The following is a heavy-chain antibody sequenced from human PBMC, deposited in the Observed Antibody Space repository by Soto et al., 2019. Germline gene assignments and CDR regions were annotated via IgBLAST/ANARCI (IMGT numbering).Heavy chain of an antibody. CDR1: GFIFSDYY. D-gene: IGHD3-16*01. CDR2: ISNSGRIT. J-gene: IGHJ4*02. V-gene: IGHV3-11*01. CDR3: ARDHGGGGLTLEY. Sequence: QVHLEESGGGLVKPGGSLRLSCTASGFIFSDYYMSWIRQAPGKGLEWVSDISNSGRITHHADSVEGRFTIFRDSAKDSLYLQMNSLRPEESAIYYCARDHGGGGLTLEYWGQGTLVTVSS.